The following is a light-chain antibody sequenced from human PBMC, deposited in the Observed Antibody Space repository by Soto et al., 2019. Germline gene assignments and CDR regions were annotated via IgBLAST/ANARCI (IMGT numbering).Light chain of an antibody. J-gene: IGKJ4*01. Sequence: SVMTQSPDSLAVSLGERATINCKSSQIVLYSSNNKNYLAWYQQKPGQPPKLLIYWASTRESGVPDRFSGSGSGTDFTLTISSLQAEDVAVYYCQQYYSTPRLTFGGGTKVDI. CDR1: QIVLYSSNNKNY. V-gene: IGKV4-1*01. CDR3: QQYYSTPRLT. CDR2: WAS.